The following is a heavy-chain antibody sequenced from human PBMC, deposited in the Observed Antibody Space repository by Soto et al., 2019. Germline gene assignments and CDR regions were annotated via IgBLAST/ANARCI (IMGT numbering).Heavy chain of an antibody. CDR1: GGTFSRHA. J-gene: IGHJ4*02. CDR2: IIPIFGTA. V-gene: IGHV1-69*01. CDR3: ARGWGYDSNDYYYAY. D-gene: IGHD3-22*01. Sequence: QVQLVQSGAEVRKPGSSVKVSCTASGGTFSRHAISWVRQAPGQGLEWMGGIIPIFGTANHAQKFHGRVTIIADESTSTVYMELSSLRSEDTAMYYCARGWGYDSNDYYYAYWGQVTLVIVSS.